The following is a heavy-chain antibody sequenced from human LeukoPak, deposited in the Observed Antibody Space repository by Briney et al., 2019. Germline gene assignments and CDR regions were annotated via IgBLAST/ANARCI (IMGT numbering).Heavy chain of an antibody. CDR2: INPNSGGT. Sequence: ASVKVSCKASGYTFTGYYMHWVRQAPGQGLEWMGWINPNSGGTNYAQKFQGRVTMTRDTSFSTAYMELSRLRSDDTAVYYCARDDFWSGYLQLDYWGQGTLVTVSS. D-gene: IGHD3-3*01. V-gene: IGHV1-2*02. CDR1: GYTFTGYY. CDR3: ARDDFWSGYLQLDY. J-gene: IGHJ4*02.